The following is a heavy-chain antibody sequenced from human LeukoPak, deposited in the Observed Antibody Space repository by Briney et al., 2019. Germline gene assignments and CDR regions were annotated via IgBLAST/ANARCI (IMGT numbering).Heavy chain of an antibody. CDR1: GVSVSSSSYY. CDR2: IYYSGST. Sequence: PSETLSLTCTVSGVSVSSSSYYWSWIRQPPGKGLEWIGYIYYSGSTNYNPSLKSRVTISVDASKNQFSLKLSSVTAADTAVYYCARGAQYYSNYYFDSWDQGTLVTVSS. D-gene: IGHD4-11*01. J-gene: IGHJ4*02. V-gene: IGHV4-61*01. CDR3: ARGAQYYSNYYFDS.